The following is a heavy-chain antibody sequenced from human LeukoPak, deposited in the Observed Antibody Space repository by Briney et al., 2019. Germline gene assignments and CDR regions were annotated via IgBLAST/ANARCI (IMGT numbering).Heavy chain of an antibody. V-gene: IGHV3-23*01. CDR1: GFTFSSYA. J-gene: IGHJ4*02. Sequence: GGSLRLSCAAYGFTFSSYAMSWVRQAPGKGMDWVSAIRGSGGSTYYADSVKGRFTISRDNSKNTLYLQMNNLRAEDTAIYYCAKDHPPRITVGDTLGYFDYWGQGTLVTVSS. CDR2: IRGSGGST. CDR3: AKDHPPRITVGDTLGYFDY. D-gene: IGHD6-19*01.